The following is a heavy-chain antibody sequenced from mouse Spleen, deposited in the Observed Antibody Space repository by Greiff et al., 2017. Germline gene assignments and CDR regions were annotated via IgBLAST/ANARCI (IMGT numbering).Heavy chain of an antibody. D-gene: IGHD1-1*01. V-gene: IGHV7-3*02. CDR1: GFTFTDYY. Sequence: EVQLVESGGGLVQPGGSLRLSCATSGFTFTDYYMSWVRQPPGKALEWLGFIRNKANGYTTEYSASVKGRFTISRDNSQSILYLQMNTLRAEDSATYYCAREYYYGSSLYAMDYWGQGTSVTVSS. CDR2: IRNKANGYTT. J-gene: IGHJ4*01. CDR3: AREYYYGSSLYAMDY.